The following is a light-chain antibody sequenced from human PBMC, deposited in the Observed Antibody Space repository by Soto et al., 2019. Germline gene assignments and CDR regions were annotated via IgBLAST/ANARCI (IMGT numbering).Light chain of an antibody. V-gene: IGKV3-20*01. CDR2: GAS. CDR3: QQYGSSPRT. Sequence: EIVLTQSPGTLSLSPGETATLSCRASQTISNTYLAWYQQKPGQAPRLLIYGASTRATGIPGRFSGSGSGTDLTLTVNRLEPEDFAVYYCQQYGSSPRTFGQGTKVEI. CDR1: QTISNTY. J-gene: IGKJ1*01.